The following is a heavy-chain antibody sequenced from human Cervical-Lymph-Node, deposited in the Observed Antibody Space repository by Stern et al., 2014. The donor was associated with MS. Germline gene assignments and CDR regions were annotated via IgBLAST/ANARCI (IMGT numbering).Heavy chain of an antibody. CDR1: GFTFTDYY. CDR3: VRDLSRDSRTPTDY. CDR2: ISRGGTST. Sequence: QVQLMQSGGGLVKPGGSLRLSCAASGFTFTDYYMSWIRQAPGKGPEWISYISRGGTSTYYADSVQGRFTISRDNAKNSLYLQMDSLRAGDTAVYYCVRDLSRDSRTPTDYWGQGTLVTVSS. V-gene: IGHV3-11*01. J-gene: IGHJ4*02. D-gene: IGHD3-22*01.